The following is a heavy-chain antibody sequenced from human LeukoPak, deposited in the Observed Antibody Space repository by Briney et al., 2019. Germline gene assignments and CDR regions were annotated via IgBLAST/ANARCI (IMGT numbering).Heavy chain of an antibody. V-gene: IGHV3-21*01. D-gene: IGHD1/OR15-1a*01. CDR3: ARVRTPRWGFDY. J-gene: IGHJ4*02. CDR2: INSISAYI. Sequence: GGSLRLSCAVSGFTFASYTMNWVRQTPGKGLEWVSSINSISAYIFYADSVKGRFTISRDNAKNSLYLQMNSLRAEDTAVYYCARVRTPRWGFDYWGQGTLVTVSS. CDR1: GFTFASYT.